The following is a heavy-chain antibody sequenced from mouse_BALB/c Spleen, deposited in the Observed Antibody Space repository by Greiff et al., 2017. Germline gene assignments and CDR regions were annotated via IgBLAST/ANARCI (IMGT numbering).Heavy chain of an antibody. D-gene: IGHD2-3*01. Sequence: EVQLVESGGGLVQPGGSRKLSCAASGFTFSSFGMHWVRQAPEKGLEWVAYISSGSSTIYYADTVKGRFTISRDNPKNTLFLQMTSLRSEDTAMYYCAREGRWLLRNSFDYWGQGTTLTVSS. J-gene: IGHJ2*01. CDR2: ISSGSSTI. V-gene: IGHV5-17*02. CDR3: AREGRWLLRNSFDY. CDR1: GFTFSSFG.